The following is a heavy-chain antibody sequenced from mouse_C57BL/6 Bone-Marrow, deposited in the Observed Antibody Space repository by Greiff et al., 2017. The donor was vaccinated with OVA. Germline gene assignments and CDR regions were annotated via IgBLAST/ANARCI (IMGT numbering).Heavy chain of an antibody. CDR1: GFTFSSYG. J-gene: IGHJ2*01. Sequence: EVMLVESGGDLVKPGGSLKLSCAASGFTFSSYGMSWVRQTPDKRLEWVATISSGGSYTYYPDSVKGRFTISRDNAKNTLYLQMSSLKSEDTAMYYCARHKDDRYFDYWGQGTTLTVSS. CDR3: ARHKDDRYFDY. D-gene: IGHD2-3*01. V-gene: IGHV5-6*01. CDR2: ISSGGSYT.